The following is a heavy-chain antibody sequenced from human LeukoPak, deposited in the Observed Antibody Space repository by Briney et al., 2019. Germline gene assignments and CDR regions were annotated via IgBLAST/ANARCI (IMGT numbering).Heavy chain of an antibody. CDR3: ARDQVLFRSVYDYVWGSYRYDAFDI. D-gene: IGHD3-16*02. J-gene: IGHJ3*02. Sequence: SGTLSLTCAVSGGSISSSNWWSWVRQPPGKGLEWIGEIYHSGSTNYNPSLKSRVTISVDKSKNQFSLKLSSVTAADTAVYYCARDQVLFRSVYDYVWGSYRYDAFDIWGQGTMVTVSS. CDR2: IYHSGST. V-gene: IGHV4-4*02. CDR1: GGSISSSNW.